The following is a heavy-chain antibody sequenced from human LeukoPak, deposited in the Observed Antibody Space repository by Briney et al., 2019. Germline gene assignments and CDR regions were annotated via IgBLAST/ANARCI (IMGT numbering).Heavy chain of an antibody. CDR2: IYPGDSDT. Sequence: GESLKISCKASGYTFATYWIAWVRQMPGKGLEWMGIIYPGDSDTRYSPSFQGQVTISADKSISTAYLQWSSLKASDTAMYYCARRSSGSYSVGGYYYYMDVWGKGTTVTVSS. V-gene: IGHV5-51*01. CDR3: ARRSSGSYSVGGYYYYMDV. CDR1: GYTFATYW. J-gene: IGHJ6*03. D-gene: IGHD1-26*01.